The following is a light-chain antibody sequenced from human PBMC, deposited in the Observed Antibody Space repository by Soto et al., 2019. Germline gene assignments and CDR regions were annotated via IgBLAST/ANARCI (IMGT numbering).Light chain of an antibody. CDR1: ESVRTN. CDR2: DAA. V-gene: IGKV3-15*01. Sequence: TQSPATLSVSPGETATLSCRASESVRTNLFAWQQQTREAAPMLLNDAAYRATSIPARRFSGGCCRTDFLLTISRLHPDDFAYYFRQHNNSSPGTFGQGTKVDIK. J-gene: IGKJ1*01. CDR3: QHNNSSPGT.